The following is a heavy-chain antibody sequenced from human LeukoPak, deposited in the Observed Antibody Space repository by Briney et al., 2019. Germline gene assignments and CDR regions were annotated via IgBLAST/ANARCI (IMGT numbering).Heavy chain of an antibody. CDR3: ARDRLGYCSGGSCYRGLVY. V-gene: IGHV1-18*01. Sequence: GSSVKVSCKASGGTFSSYAISWVRQAPGQGLGWMGWISAYNGNTNYAQKLQGRVTMTTDTSTSTAYMELRSLRSDDTAVYYCARDRLGYCSGGSCYRGLVYWGQGTLVTVSS. D-gene: IGHD2-15*01. J-gene: IGHJ4*02. CDR1: GGTFSSYA. CDR2: ISAYNGNT.